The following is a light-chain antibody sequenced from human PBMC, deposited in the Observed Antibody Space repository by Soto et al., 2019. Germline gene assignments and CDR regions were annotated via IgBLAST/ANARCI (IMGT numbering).Light chain of an antibody. CDR2: EVD. Sequence: SALIQPASVSGSPGQSITISCTGTSSDVGGSNYVSWYQHHPHRAPKLLIYEVDYRPSGVSNRFSGSKSGNTASLTISGLQAEDEADYYCSSYTSSNTLEVFGFGTKLTVL. V-gene: IGLV2-14*01. J-gene: IGLJ1*01. CDR1: SSDVGGSNY. CDR3: SSYTSSNTLEV.